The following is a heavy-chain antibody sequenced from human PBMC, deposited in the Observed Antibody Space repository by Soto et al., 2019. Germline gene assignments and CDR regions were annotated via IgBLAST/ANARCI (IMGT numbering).Heavy chain of an antibody. D-gene: IGHD6-13*01. Sequence: SVKVSCKASGGTFSSYAISWVRQAPGQGLEWMGGIIPIFGTANYAQKFQGRVTITADESTSTAYMELSSLRSEDTAVYYCARRGPKPCLYSSSEFDPWGQGTLVTVSS. CDR1: GGTFSSYA. J-gene: IGHJ5*02. V-gene: IGHV1-69*13. CDR2: IIPIFGTA. CDR3: ARRGPKPCLYSSSEFDP.